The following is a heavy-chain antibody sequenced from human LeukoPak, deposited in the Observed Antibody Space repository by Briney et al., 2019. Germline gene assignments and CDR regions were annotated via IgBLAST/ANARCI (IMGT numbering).Heavy chain of an antibody. CDR1: GDYISSGDYY. Sequence: PSETLSLTRTVSGDYISSGDYYWNWIRQPPGKGLEWIGYIYYSGSTYYNPSLRSRITISVDTSKNQFFLNLPSVTAADTAVYYCARDGGGRSLYADQGGKGTLVSVSS. J-gene: IGHJ4*02. D-gene: IGHD1-26*01. CDR2: IYYSGST. CDR3: ARDGGGRSLYADQ. V-gene: IGHV4-30-4*01.